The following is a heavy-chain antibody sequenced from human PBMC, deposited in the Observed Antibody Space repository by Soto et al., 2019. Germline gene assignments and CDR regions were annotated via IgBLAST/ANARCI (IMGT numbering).Heavy chain of an antibody. J-gene: IGHJ4*02. CDR3: ARRPWLSGYYDY. CDR2: IYPADSET. D-gene: IGHD3-22*01. Sequence: GESLKISCKGSGYSFFSHWIGWVRQMPGKGLEWGGIIYPADSETRYSPSFQGQVTISVDKSINTAYLQWSSLKASDTAMYYCARRPWLSGYYDYWGKGTLVTVSS. CDR1: GYSFFSHW. V-gene: IGHV5-51*01.